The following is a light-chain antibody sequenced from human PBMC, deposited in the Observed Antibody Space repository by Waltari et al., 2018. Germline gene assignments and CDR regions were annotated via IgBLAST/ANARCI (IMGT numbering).Light chain of an antibody. CDR2: SAS. Sequence: DIQMTQSPSSLSASIGDRVTITCRASQSTSTYLNWYQQKVGQAPKLLIHSASRLQSGVPSTFSGSGSGAAFTLTISSLQPEDFATYFCQQSYAPPFTFGPGTKVEIK. CDR3: QQSYAPPFT. V-gene: IGKV1-39*01. CDR1: QSTSTY. J-gene: IGKJ3*01.